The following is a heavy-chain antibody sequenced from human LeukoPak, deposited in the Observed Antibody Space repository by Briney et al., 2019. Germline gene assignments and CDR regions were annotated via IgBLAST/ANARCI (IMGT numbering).Heavy chain of an antibody. D-gene: IGHD3-10*01. V-gene: IGHV4-34*01. J-gene: IGHJ4*02. Sequence: SETLSLTCAVYGGSFSGYYWGWIRQPPGKGLEWIGEINHSGSTNYNPSLKSRVTISVDTSKNQFSLKLSSVTAADTAVYYCARGRSYYGSGDTFDYWGQGTLVTVSS. CDR1: GGSFSGYY. CDR2: INHSGST. CDR3: ARGRSYYGSGDTFDY.